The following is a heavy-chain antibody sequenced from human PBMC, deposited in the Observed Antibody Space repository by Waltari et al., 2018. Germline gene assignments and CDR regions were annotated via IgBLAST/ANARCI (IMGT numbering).Heavy chain of an antibody. V-gene: IGHV4-38-2*02. CDR1: AYSINSGYY. D-gene: IGHD3-16*01. Sequence: QVQLQESGPGLVKPSETLSRTCGVAAYSINSGYYWGWIRPSPGKGVEWIGSIYYSGTTYYNPSLKGRVPLSMDTSSNQFSLKLTSVSAADSGVYYCARDHHYYEGSYGGGRDSFDIWGQGTLVTVSS. CDR3: ARDHHYYEGSYGGGRDSFDI. J-gene: IGHJ3*02. CDR2: IYYSGTT.